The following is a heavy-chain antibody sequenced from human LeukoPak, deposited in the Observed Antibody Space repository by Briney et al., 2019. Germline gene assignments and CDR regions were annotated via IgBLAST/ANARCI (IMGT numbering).Heavy chain of an antibody. Sequence: PSETLSLTCAVYGGSFSGYYWSWIRQPPGKGLEWIGEINHSGSTNYNPSLKSRVTISVDTSKNQFSLKLSSVTAADTAVYYCATDLSIQGLADYWGQGTLVTVSS. CDR3: ATDLSIQGLADY. CDR2: INHSGST. D-gene: IGHD3-16*01. CDR1: GGSFSGYY. J-gene: IGHJ4*02. V-gene: IGHV4-34*01.